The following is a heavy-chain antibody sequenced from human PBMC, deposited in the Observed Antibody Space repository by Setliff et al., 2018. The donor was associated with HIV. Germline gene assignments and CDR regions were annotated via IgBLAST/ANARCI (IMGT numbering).Heavy chain of an antibody. CDR3: ASSWSRVPYYGLDV. V-gene: IGHV1-18*01. CDR2: ISAYNGNT. Sequence: ASVKVSCKASGYTFTRYDINWVRQAPGQGLEWMGWISAYNGNTDYAQKLQGRVTMTTDTSTSTAYMELRSLRSDDTAVYYCASSWSRVPYYGLDVWGQGTTVTVSS. D-gene: IGHD6-13*01. J-gene: IGHJ6*02. CDR1: GYTFTRYD.